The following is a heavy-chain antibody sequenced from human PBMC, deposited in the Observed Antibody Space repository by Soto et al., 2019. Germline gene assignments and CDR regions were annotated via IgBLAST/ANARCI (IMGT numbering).Heavy chain of an antibody. V-gene: IGHV1-8*01. CDR2: MNPNSGNT. D-gene: IGHD3-3*02. CDR3: ARTIFGVVSASDY. Sequence: QYTGQGLERMGWMNPNSGNTGYAQKFQGRVTMTRNTSISTAYMELSSLRSEDTAVYYCARTIFGVVSASDYWGQGTLVIVSS. J-gene: IGHJ4*02.